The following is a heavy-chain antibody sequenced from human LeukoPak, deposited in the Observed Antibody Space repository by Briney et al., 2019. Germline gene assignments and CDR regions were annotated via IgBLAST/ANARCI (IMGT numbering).Heavy chain of an antibody. CDR3: ARGDFDWVDH. CDR1: GGSVSSGTYY. J-gene: IGHJ5*02. CDR2: IYTSGST. V-gene: IGHV4-61*02. Sequence: PSETLSLTCTVSGGSVSSGTYYWSWIRQPAGKGLEWIGRIYTSGSTNYNPSLKYQVTISLDTSKNQFSLKLSSVTAADTAVYYCARGDFDWVDHWGQGTLVTVSS. D-gene: IGHD2/OR15-2a*01.